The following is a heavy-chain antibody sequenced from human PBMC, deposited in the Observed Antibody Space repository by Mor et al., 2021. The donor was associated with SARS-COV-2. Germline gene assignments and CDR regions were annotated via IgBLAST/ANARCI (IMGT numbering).Heavy chain of an antibody. J-gene: IGHJ6*02. Sequence: GLEWVSYISSSSSTIYYADSVKGRFTISRDNAKNSLYLQMNRLRDEDTAVYYCASRGATIAYYYYGMDVWGQGTTVTVSS. CDR3: ASRGATIAYYYYGMDV. D-gene: IGHD5-12*01. V-gene: IGHV3-48*02. CDR2: ISSSSSTI.